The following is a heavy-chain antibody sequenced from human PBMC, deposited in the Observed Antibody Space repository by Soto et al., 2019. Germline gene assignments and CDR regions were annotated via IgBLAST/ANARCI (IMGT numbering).Heavy chain of an antibody. CDR1: GYTFTSYY. Sequence: ASVKVSCKASGYTFTSYYMHWVRQAPGQGLEWMGIINPSGGSTSYAQKFQGRVTMTRDTSTSTVYMELSSLRSEDTAVYYCARSVYCSGGSCHSAFDFRGQGSTVTVSS. V-gene: IGHV1-46*03. D-gene: IGHD2-15*01. CDR3: ARSVYCSGGSCHSAFDF. CDR2: INPSGGST. J-gene: IGHJ3*01.